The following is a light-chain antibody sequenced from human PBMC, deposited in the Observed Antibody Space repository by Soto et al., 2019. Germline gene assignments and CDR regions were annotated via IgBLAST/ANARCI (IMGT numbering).Light chain of an antibody. V-gene: IGKV3-20*01. CDR1: QSVSSSY. J-gene: IGKJ5*01. Sequence: EIVLTQSPGTLSLSPGERATLSCRASQSVSSSYLAWYQQKPGQAPRLLIYGASSRATGIPDRFSGSGSGTDFTLTISRLEPEDFAVYYCQQYGISSPITFCHGTRLAIK. CDR3: QQYGISSPIT. CDR2: GAS.